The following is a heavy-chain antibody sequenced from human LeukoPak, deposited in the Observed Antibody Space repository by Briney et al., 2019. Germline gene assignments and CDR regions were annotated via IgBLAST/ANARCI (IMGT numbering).Heavy chain of an antibody. J-gene: IGHJ4*02. CDR1: GFTFSSYE. CDR2: ISSSGNTI. V-gene: IGHV3-48*03. CDR3: ARDQAPAIFDY. Sequence: PGGSLRLSCAASGFTFSSYEMNWVRQAPGKGLEWVSYISSSGNTIYYADSVKGRFTISRDNAKNSLYLQMNSLRAEDTAVYYCARDQAPAIFDYWGQGTLVTVSS.